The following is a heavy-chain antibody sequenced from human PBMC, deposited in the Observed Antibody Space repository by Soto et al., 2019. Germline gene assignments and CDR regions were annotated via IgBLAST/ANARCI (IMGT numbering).Heavy chain of an antibody. J-gene: IGHJ5*02. CDR2: ISSSGSTI. Sequence: HPGGSLRLSCAASGFTFSSYEMNWVRQAPGKGLEWVSYISSSGSTIYYADSVKGRFTISGDNAKNSLYLQMNSLRAEDTAVYYCARDDSERGWPNNWFDPWGRGTLVTVSS. CDR3: ARDDSERGWPNNWFDP. CDR1: GFTFSSYE. V-gene: IGHV3-48*03. D-gene: IGHD6-19*01.